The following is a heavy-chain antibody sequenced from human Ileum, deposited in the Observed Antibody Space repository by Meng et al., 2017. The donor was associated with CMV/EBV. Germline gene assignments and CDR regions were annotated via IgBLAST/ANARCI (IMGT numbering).Heavy chain of an antibody. CDR2: IYRDGSIT. CDR3: ARERFESNTWQTNYSDNCIDA. CDR1: GFTFSSYW. D-gene: IGHD2-15*01. V-gene: IGHV3-74*01. J-gene: IGHJ5*02. Sequence: GESLKISCATSGFTFSSYWMHWVRHAPGKGLVWVSGIYRDGSITYYADSVKGRFTISRDNSKNTLYLQMNSLTADDTAVYYCARERFESNTWQTNYSDNCIDAWGQGTMVTVSS.